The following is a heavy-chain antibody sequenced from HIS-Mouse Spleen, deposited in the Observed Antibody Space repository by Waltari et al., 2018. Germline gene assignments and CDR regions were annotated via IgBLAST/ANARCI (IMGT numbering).Heavy chain of an antibody. CDR1: GGSISSYY. CDR3: ARDVVRRYYFDY. Sequence: VQLQESGPGLVKPSETLSLTCTVSGGSISSYYGSWIRPPAGKGLVWIGRIYTSGSTNYNPSLKSRVTMSVDTSKNQFSLKLSSVTAADTAVYYCARDVVRRYYFDYWGQGTLVTVSS. D-gene: IGHD2-15*01. J-gene: IGHJ4*02. CDR2: IYTSGST. V-gene: IGHV4-4*07.